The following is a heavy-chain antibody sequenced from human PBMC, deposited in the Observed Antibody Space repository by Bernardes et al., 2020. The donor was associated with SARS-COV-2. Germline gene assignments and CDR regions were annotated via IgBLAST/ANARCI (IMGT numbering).Heavy chain of an antibody. CDR1: GFTFRSYW. J-gene: IGHJ3*01. CDR2: IKGDGSQI. V-gene: IGHV3-7*01. Sequence: GGSLRLSCAASGFTFRSYWMSWVRQAPGKGLEWVANIKGDGSQISSVDSVRGRFTISRDNARNLLYLQMSSLRAEDTAVYYCARIDEVTGRDYWGRFTTSRDNTRTSVFLQMESLRAEDTAVYYCARDVGGTDWRFGFDVWGPGTMVHVSS. CDR3: ARIDEVTGRDYWGRFTTSRDNTRTSVFLQMESLRAEDTAVYYCARDVGGTDWRFGFDV. D-gene: IGHD6-19*01.